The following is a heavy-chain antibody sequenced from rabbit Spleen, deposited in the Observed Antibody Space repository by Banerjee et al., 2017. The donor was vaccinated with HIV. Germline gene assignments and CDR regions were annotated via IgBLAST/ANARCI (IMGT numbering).Heavy chain of an antibody. D-gene: IGHD1-1*01. CDR1: GFSFSNSYY. V-gene: IGHV1S40*01. Sequence: QSLEESGGDRVKPGASLTLTCTASGFSFSNSYYMCWVRQAPGKGLECITCIYGGAGGSTWYASWAKGRFTISSDNVQNTVDLQMNSLTAADTATYFCARDRDSSNDLWGPGTLVTVS. CDR2: IYGGAGGST. CDR3: ARDRDSSNDL. J-gene: IGHJ4*01.